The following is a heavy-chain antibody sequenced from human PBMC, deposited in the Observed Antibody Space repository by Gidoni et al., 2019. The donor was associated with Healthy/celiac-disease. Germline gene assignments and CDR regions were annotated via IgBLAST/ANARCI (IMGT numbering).Heavy chain of an antibody. V-gene: IGHV1-69*06. Sequence: QVQLVQSGAEVKKPGSSVKVSCKASGGTFSSYAISWVRQAPGQGLEWMGGIIPIFGTANYAQKFQGRVTITADKSTSTAYMELSSLRSEDTAVYYCARGPFAVVPAAAFKMFDYWGQGTLVTVSS. D-gene: IGHD2-2*01. CDR3: ARGPFAVVPAAAFKMFDY. CDR2: IIPIFGTA. J-gene: IGHJ4*02. CDR1: GGTFSSYA.